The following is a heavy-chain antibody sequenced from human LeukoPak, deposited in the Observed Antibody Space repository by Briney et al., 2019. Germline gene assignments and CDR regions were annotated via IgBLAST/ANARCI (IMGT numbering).Heavy chain of an antibody. CDR3: ARGALGFDY. V-gene: IGHV3-13*04. Sequence: GGSLRLSCAASGFTFSTYDMHWVRHAAGKGLEWVSGIGKGGDTYYAGSVKGRFTTSRENGERSVYLQMNNLRAGDTAVYYCARGALGFDYWGQGTRVTVSS. J-gene: IGHJ4*02. CDR1: GFTFSTYD. CDR2: IGKGGDT.